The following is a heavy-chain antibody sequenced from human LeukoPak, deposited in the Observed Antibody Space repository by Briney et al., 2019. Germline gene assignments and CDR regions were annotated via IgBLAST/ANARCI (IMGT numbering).Heavy chain of an antibody. D-gene: IGHD2-15*01. CDR2: ISSSGSTI. CDR1: GFTFSDYY. Sequence: PGGSLRLSCAASGFTFSDYYMSWIRQAPGKGLEWVSYISSSGSTIYYADSVKGRFTISRDNAKNSLYLQMNSLRAEDTAVYHCAKSSVVVVAAIPDYWGQGTLVTVSS. CDR3: AKSSVVVVAAIPDY. J-gene: IGHJ4*02. V-gene: IGHV3-11*01.